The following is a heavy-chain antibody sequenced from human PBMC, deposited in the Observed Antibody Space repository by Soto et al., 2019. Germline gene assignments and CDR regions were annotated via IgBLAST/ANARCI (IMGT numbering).Heavy chain of an antibody. D-gene: IGHD3-22*01. Sequence: SETLSLTCTVSGGSISSSSYYWGWIRQPPGKGLEWIGSIYYSGSTYYNPSLKSRVTISVDTSKNQFSLKLSSVTAADTAVYYCAKTDSDDYYDSSGYYLGPLDYWGQGTLVTVSS. J-gene: IGHJ4*02. CDR1: GGSISSSSYY. V-gene: IGHV4-39*01. CDR2: IYYSGST. CDR3: AKTDSDDYYDSSGYYLGPLDY.